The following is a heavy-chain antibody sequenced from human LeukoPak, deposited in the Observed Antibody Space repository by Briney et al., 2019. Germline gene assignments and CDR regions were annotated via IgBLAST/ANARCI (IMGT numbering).Heavy chain of an antibody. CDR1: GYTFTSYA. J-gene: IGHJ4*02. CDR2: INTNTGNP. D-gene: IGHD5-18*01. Sequence: ASVRVSCKACGYTFTSYAMNWVRQAPGQGLEWMGWINTNTGNPTYAQGFTGRFFFSLDTSVSTTYLQFSGLKAEDTAVYYCARVATGMIAYWGQGTLVTVSS. CDR3: ARVATGMIAY. V-gene: IGHV7-4-1*02.